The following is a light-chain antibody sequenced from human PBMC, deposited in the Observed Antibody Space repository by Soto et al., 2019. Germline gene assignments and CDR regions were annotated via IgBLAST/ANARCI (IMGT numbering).Light chain of an antibody. Sequence: EIVLTQSPATLSLSPGERATLSCRASQSVSSYLAWYQQKPGQAPRLLIYDASNRATGIPARFSGSGSGTDFTLTISSLEPEDFAVYYCQQRSNWRTFAQGTKLEIK. CDR2: DAS. CDR1: QSVSSY. J-gene: IGKJ2*01. CDR3: QQRSNWRT. V-gene: IGKV3-11*01.